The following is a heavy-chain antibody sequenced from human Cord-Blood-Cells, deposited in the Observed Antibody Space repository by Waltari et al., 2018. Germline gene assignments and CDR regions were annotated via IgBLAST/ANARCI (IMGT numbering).Heavy chain of an antibody. Sequence: QVQLVQSGAEVKQPGASVKVSCTVSGYTLTESSIQWVRQPPGQGLEWMGGFDPEDGETIYAQKVQGRVTMTEDTSTDTAYMELSSLRSEDTAVYYCATTYCSSTSCPYYYGMDVWGQGTTVTVSS. CDR2: FDPEDGET. CDR3: ATTYCSSTSCPYYYGMDV. V-gene: IGHV1-24*01. CDR1: GYTLTESS. D-gene: IGHD2-2*01. J-gene: IGHJ6*02.